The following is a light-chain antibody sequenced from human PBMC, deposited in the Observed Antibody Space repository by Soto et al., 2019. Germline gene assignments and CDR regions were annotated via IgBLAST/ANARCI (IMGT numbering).Light chain of an antibody. V-gene: IGKV1-5*01. CDR2: DAS. CDR3: QQYHGYSLT. CDR1: QTISFS. J-gene: IGKJ1*01. Sequence: DIQMPQSPSTLSASVGDRVTITCRASQTISFSLAWYQQKPGKAPKLLIYDASTFQSGVPSRFSGSESGTEFILTISGLQPDDVATYYCQQYHGYSLTFGQGTKVEI.